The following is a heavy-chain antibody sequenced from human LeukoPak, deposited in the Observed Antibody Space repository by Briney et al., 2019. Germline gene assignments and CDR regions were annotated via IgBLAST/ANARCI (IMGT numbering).Heavy chain of an antibody. D-gene: IGHD3-10*01. V-gene: IGHV4-38-2*02. CDR3: AKSNGYGLVDI. J-gene: IGHJ3*02. CDR2: IYHSGST. Sequence: SETLSLTCTVSGYSISSGYYWGWIGQPPGKGLEWIGSIYHSGSTYYSPSLKSRVTISLDTSRNQFSLNLNSVTAADTAVYYCAKSNGYGLVDIWGQGTMVTVSS. CDR1: GYSISSGYY.